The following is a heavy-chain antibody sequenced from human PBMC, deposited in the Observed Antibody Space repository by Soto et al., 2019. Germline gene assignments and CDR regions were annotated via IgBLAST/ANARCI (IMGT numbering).Heavy chain of an antibody. V-gene: IGHV1-69*13. CDR2: IIPIFGTA. CDR1: GGTFRSYA. CDR3: ARHGPRIAAAAHY. Sequence: ASVKVSCKASGGTFRSYAISWVRQAPGQGLERMGGIIPIFGTANYAQKFQGRVTITADESTSTAYMELSSLRSEDTAVYYCARHGPRIAAAAHYWGQGTLVTVSS. J-gene: IGHJ4*02. D-gene: IGHD6-13*01.